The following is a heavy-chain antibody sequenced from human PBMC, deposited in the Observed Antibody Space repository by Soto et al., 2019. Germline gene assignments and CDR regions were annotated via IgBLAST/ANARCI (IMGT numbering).Heavy chain of an antibody. CDR2: IFPNDEK. CDR3: ARIRRDDYIWGSYRPHFDY. J-gene: IGHJ4*02. Sequence: QVTLKESGPVLVKPTETLTLTCTVSGFSLSNPKMGVSWIRQPPGKALEWLAHIFPNDEKSYSPSLKSRLTISKDTSKSQVVLIITNMDPVDTATYFCARIRRDDYIWGSYRPHFDYWGQGTLVTVSS. V-gene: IGHV2-26*01. CDR1: GFSLSNPKMG. D-gene: IGHD3-16*02.